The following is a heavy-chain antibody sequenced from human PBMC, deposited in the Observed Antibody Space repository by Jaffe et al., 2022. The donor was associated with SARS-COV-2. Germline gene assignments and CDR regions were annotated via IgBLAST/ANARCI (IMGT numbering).Heavy chain of an antibody. Sequence: QVQLQESGPGLVKPSETLSLNCTVSGDSISDYDWSWIRQPPGKGLEWIGYIYYSGSTDYNPSLKSRVTISVDTSKNQFSLQLSSVTAADTAVYYCARLALVRGVKTGAVYYYYGMDVWGQGTTVTVSS. J-gene: IGHJ6*02. D-gene: IGHD3-10*01. CDR3: ARLALVRGVKTGAVYYYYGMDV. CDR1: GDSISDYD. V-gene: IGHV4-59*01. CDR2: IYYSGST.